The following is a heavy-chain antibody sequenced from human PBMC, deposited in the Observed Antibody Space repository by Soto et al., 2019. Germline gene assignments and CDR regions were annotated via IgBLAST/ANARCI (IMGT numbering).Heavy chain of an antibody. CDR1: GGSISSGGYY. V-gene: IGHV4-31*03. J-gene: IGHJ4*02. D-gene: IGHD1-7*01. CDR3: ARDAPSGSGTRCFDY. Sequence: SETLSLTCTVSGGSISSGGYYWSWIRQHPGKGLEWIGYIYYSGSTYYNPSLKSRVTISVDTSKNQFSLKLSSVTAADTAVYYCARDAPSGSGTRCFDYWGQGTLVTVSS. CDR2: IYYSGST.